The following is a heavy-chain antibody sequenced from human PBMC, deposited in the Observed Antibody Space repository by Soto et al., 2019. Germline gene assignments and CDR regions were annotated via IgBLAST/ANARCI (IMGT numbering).Heavy chain of an antibody. CDR3: ARSGSSFPFDH. V-gene: IGHV3-30*04. D-gene: IGHD1-26*01. J-gene: IGHJ4*02. Sequence: QVQLVESGGGVVQPGRSLRLSCEASGFTFRSYAMHWVRQAPGKGLEGGALISFDGSKKQYADSVKGRFTISRDNSKSTLSLQMNSLTIQDTAVYYCARSGSSFPFDHWGQGTLVPVSS. CDR2: ISFDGSKK. CDR1: GFTFRSYA.